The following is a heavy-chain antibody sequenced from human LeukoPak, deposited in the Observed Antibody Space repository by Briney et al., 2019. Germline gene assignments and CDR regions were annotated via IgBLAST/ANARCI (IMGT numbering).Heavy chain of an antibody. V-gene: IGHV3-48*03. CDR1: GFTFSSYE. CDR3: ARDDGKWLASLYYFDY. Sequence: GGSLRLSCAASGFTFSSYEIKCVRGAPGKGLEWGSYIGSSCSTLYYADSVKGRFTISRDNAKNSLYLQMNSLRAEDTAVYYCARDDGKWLASLYYFDYWGQGTPVTVSS. D-gene: IGHD6-19*01. J-gene: IGHJ4*02. CDR2: IGSSCSTL.